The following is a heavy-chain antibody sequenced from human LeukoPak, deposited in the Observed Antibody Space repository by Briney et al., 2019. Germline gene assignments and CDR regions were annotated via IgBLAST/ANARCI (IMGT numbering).Heavy chain of an antibody. Sequence: GESLKISCEVSGHRFTNHWIGWVRQMPGKGLEWMGIINLGDSDTKYSPSFQGQVTISLDKSISTTYLQWRSLKASDTAMYYCARRPYSGSPNWFDPWGQGTLVTVSS. V-gene: IGHV5-51*01. J-gene: IGHJ5*02. CDR2: INLGDSDT. D-gene: IGHD1-26*01. CDR3: ARRPYSGSPNWFDP. CDR1: GHRFTNHW.